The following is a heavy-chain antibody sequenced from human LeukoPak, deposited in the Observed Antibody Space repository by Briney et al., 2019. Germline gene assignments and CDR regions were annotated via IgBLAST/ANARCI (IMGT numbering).Heavy chain of an antibody. CDR2: INPNSGGT. V-gene: IGHV1-2*02. CDR1: GYTFTGYY. J-gene: IGHJ4*02. CDR3: ARLPVGYCSSTSCPDY. Sequence: ASVMVSCRASGYTFTGYYMHWVRQAPGQGLEWMGWINPNSGGTNYAQKFQGRVTMTRDTSISTAYMELSRLRSDDTAVYYCARLPVGYCSSTSCPDYWGQGTLVTVSS. D-gene: IGHD2-2*01.